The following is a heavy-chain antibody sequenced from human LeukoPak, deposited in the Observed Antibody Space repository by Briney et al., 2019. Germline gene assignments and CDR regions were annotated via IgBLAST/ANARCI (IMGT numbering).Heavy chain of an antibody. CDR2: ITSSSSTI. Sequence: GGSLRLSCAASGFAFSDYYMSWIRQAPGKGLEWVSYITSSSSTIYYADSVKGRFTISRGNAKNTVYLQMNSLRAEDTAVYYCANGAFRLYYIDVWGKGTTVTVSS. V-gene: IGHV3-11*04. J-gene: IGHJ6*03. CDR1: GFAFSDYY. D-gene: IGHD2-8*01. CDR3: ANGAFRLYYIDV.